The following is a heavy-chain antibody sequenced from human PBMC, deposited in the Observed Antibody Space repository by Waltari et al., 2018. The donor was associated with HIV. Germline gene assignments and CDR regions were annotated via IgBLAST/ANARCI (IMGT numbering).Heavy chain of an antibody. D-gene: IGHD3-22*01. J-gene: IGHJ4*02. Sequence: QLQLQESGPGLVKPSETLSLTCTVSGGSISSTNYYWGWIRQPPGKGLEWLGSIYYSGRTYDNPALKSRVTISVDTSKNQFSLKLSSVTAADTAVFYCARHVGEWGRGGGPYYYDSSGYYYEVGNFDYWGQGTLVTVSS. V-gene: IGHV4-39*01. CDR3: ARHVGEWGRGGGPYYYDSSGYYYEVGNFDY. CDR2: IYYSGRT. CDR1: GGSISSTNYY.